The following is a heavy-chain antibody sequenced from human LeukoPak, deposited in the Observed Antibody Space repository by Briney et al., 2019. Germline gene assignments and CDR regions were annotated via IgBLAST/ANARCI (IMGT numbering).Heavy chain of an antibody. V-gene: IGHV3-11*01. D-gene: IGHD3-3*01. CDR3: AKMVYDFWSGYQTSKYFDY. Sequence: GGSLRLSCAASGFTFSDYYMSWIRQAPGKGLEWVSYISSSGSTIYYADSVKGRFTISRDNAKNSLYLQMNSLRAEDTAVYYCAKMVYDFWSGYQTSKYFDYWGQGTLVTVSS. CDR1: GFTFSDYY. CDR2: ISSSGSTI. J-gene: IGHJ4*02.